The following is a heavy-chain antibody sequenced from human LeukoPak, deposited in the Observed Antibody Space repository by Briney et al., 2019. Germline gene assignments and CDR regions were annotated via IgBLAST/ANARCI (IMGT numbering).Heavy chain of an antibody. CDR3: AKVRYCSGVNCYPDDN. D-gene: IGHD2-15*01. CDR2: IRYDGNNK. Sequence: GGSLRLSCATSGFTFSSSDMHWVRQAPGKGLNWVAFIRYDGNNKYYTDSVKGRFTISRDNSKNMLYLEMNSLSTEDTAVYYCAKVRYCSGVNCYPDDNWGQGTLVTVSS. V-gene: IGHV3-30*02. CDR1: GFTFSSSD. J-gene: IGHJ4*02.